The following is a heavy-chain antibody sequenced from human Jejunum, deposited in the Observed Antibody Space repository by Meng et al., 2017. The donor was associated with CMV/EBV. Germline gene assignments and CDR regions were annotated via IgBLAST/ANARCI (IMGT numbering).Heavy chain of an antibody. J-gene: IGHJ5*02. Sequence: FSDYYMSWIRQAPGKGLEWVSYISSSGFTTYYADSVRGRFTISRDNAKNSLCLQMNSLRAEDTAVYYCAGGRYCTNGVCSFNWFDPWGQGTLVTVSS. CDR1: FSDYY. CDR2: ISSSGFTT. D-gene: IGHD2-8*01. V-gene: IGHV3-11*01. CDR3: AGGRYCTNGVCSFNWFDP.